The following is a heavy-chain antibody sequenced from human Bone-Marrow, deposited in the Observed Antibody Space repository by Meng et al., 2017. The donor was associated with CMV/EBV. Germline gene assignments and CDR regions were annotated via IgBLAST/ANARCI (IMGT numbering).Heavy chain of an antibody. CDR2: ISSSSSYI. V-gene: IGHV3-21*01. CDR3: ARGGSIAARPGDY. J-gene: IGHJ4*02. D-gene: IGHD6-6*01. CDR1: GFTFSSYS. Sequence: GESLKISRAASGFTFSSYSMNWVRQAPGKGLEWVSSISSSSSYIYYADSVKGRFTISRDNAKNSLYLQMNSLRAEDTAVHYCARGGSIAARPGDYWGQGTLVTVSS.